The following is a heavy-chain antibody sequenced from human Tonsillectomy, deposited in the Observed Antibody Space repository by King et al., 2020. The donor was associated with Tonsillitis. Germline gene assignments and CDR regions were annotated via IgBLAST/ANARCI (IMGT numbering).Heavy chain of an antibody. CDR1: GFTFSSHE. D-gene: IGHD3-10*01. V-gene: IGHV3-48*03. Sequence: VQLVESGGGLVQPGGSLRLSCAASGFTFSSHEMNWVRQGPGKGLEWVSYISSSGSIIDYADSVKGRFTISRDNAKNSLHLQMNSLRAEDTAVYYCARTMTTGVYFDYWGQGILVTVSS. CDR2: ISSSGSII. CDR3: ARTMTTGVYFDY. J-gene: IGHJ4*02.